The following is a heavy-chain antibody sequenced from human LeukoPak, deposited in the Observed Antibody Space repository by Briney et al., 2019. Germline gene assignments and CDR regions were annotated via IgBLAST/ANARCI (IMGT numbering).Heavy chain of an antibody. J-gene: IGHJ4*02. CDR3: VRCAGNNCRPDGDY. D-gene: IGHD1-20*01. Sequence: GGALRPSCSASGFTFNSAAMHWVRQAPGKGLEYVSAISDNGANTYYTDSEKGRFTISRDDSKNTLYLQMSSLRPEDTAVYYCVRCAGNNCRPDGDYWGQGTLVTVSS. CDR1: GFTFNSAA. V-gene: IGHV3-64D*09. CDR2: ISDNGANT.